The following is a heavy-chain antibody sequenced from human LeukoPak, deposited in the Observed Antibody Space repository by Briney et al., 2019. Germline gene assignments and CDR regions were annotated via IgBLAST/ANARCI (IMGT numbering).Heavy chain of an antibody. V-gene: IGHV3-43*02. D-gene: IGHD6-19*01. J-gene: IGHJ4*02. Sequence: GGSLRLSCAASGFTLDDYAMHWVRHAAGKGLEWVSLISGDGGRTYYADYVKGRFTISRDNSKNSLYLQMDSLRTEDTALYYCAKDAVAVADHWGQGTLVTVSS. CDR1: GFTLDDYA. CDR2: ISGDGGRT. CDR3: AKDAVAVADH.